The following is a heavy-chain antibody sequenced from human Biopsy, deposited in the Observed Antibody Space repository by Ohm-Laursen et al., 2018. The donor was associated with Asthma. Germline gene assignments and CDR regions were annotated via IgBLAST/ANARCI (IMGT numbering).Heavy chain of an antibody. CDR3: ARDYTIGSGSPFHF. D-gene: IGHD3-10*01. CDR1: GFDFSGYT. J-gene: IGHJ4*01. V-gene: IGHV3-21*01. CDR2: IGGLSRYK. Sequence: SLRLSCTASGFDFSGYTMNWVRQAPGKGREWVSSIGGLSRYKYYSDSLRGRVTISRDNAKSSLHLQMSNLSAEDTAVYFCARDYTIGSGSPFHFWGPGTLVTVSS.